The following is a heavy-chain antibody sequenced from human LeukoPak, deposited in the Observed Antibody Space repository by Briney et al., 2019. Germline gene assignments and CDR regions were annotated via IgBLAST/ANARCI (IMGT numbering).Heavy chain of an antibody. CDR3: AKSTTMVRGAIDY. J-gene: IGHJ4*02. V-gene: IGHV3-30*18. Sequence: GALRLSCAASGFTFSSYVMHWVRQAPGKGLEWVAVISYDGSNKYYADSVKGRFTISRDNSKNTLYLQMNSLRAEDTAVYYCAKSTTMVRGAIDYWGQGTLVTVSS. CDR2: ISYDGSNK. CDR1: GFTFSSYV. D-gene: IGHD3-10*01.